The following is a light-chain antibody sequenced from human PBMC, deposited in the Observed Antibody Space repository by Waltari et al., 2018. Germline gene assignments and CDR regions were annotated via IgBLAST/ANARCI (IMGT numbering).Light chain of an antibody. J-gene: IGKJ1*01. CDR1: QRVGRS. Sequence: EIVLTQSLGTLSLSPGERATLSCRASQRVGRSVAWHQQTPGQAPGLLIYGASSRAAGVPGRFSGSGSGTDFRLTISGLEPEDFAVYYCQHYVRLPATFGQGTKVEI. CDR2: GAS. V-gene: IGKV3-20*01. CDR3: QHYVRLPAT.